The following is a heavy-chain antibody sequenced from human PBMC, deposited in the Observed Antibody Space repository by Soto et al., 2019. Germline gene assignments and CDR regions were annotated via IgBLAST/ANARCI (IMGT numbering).Heavy chain of an antibody. D-gene: IGHD4-17*01. V-gene: IGHV4-59*01. CDR2: VYYIGRA. CDR3: ASQDYGRSSSSSFDP. Sequence: SETLSLTCTVSGASMDNYYWNWIRQPPGKGLKWIGYVYYIGRANYNPSLKGRVTMSLDTSKTQFSLKLTSVTTADTAVYYCASQDYGRSSSSSFDPWGQGTLGTVSS. CDR1: GASMDNYY. J-gene: IGHJ5*02.